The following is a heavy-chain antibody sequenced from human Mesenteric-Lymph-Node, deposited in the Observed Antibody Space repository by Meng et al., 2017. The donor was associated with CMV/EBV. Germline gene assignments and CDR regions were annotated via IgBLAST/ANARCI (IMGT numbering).Heavy chain of an antibody. CDR1: GAPISSYY. CDR2: IYYPGST. CDR3: ARVVSGFWVYFDH. J-gene: IGHJ4*02. D-gene: IGHD5-12*01. V-gene: IGHV4-59*01. Sequence: GSLRLSCSVSGAPISSYYWSWIRQPPGKGLEWIGYIYYPGSTNYNPSLKSRVTMSVDTSKNHFSLKLSSVTAADTAVYYCARVVSGFWVYFDHWGQGTLVTVSS.